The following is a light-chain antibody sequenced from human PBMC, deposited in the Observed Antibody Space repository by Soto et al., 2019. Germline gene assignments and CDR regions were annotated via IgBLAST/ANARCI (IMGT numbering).Light chain of an antibody. Sequence: EIVLTQYPSTLSLSPGERATLSCRASQSVSSSYLAWYQQKPGQAPRPLIYGASSRATGIPDRFSGSVSGTDFTLTISGLEPEDFAVYYCQLYGSSPMYTFGQGTKLEIK. J-gene: IGKJ2*01. CDR3: QLYGSSPMYT. V-gene: IGKV3-20*01. CDR1: QSVSSSY. CDR2: GAS.